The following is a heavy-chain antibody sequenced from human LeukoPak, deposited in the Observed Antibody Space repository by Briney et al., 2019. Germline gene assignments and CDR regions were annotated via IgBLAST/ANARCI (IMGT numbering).Heavy chain of an antibody. Sequence: GASVKVSCKASGYTFTSYYMHWVRQAPGQGLEWMGIINPSGGSTSYAQKFQGRVTMTRDTSTSTVYMELSSLRSEDTAVYYCARDIVNSGYYYYGMDVWGQGTTVTVSS. CDR1: GYTFTSYY. D-gene: IGHD3-16*02. CDR2: INPSGGST. V-gene: IGHV1-46*01. J-gene: IGHJ6*02. CDR3: ARDIVNSGYYYYGMDV.